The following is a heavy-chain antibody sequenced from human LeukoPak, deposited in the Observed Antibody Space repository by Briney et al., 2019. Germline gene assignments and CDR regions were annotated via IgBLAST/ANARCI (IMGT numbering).Heavy chain of an antibody. CDR2: IYPGDSDT. CDR1: GYSFTSYW. V-gene: IGHV5-51*01. D-gene: IGHD3-3*01. Sequence: GESLKISCKGSGYSFTSYWIGWVRQMPGKGLEWMGIIYPGDSDTRYSPSFQGQVTISADKSISTANLQWSSLKASDTAMYYCARAGFPYYDFWSGSNWFDPWGQGTLVTVSS. CDR3: ARAGFPYYDFWSGSNWFDP. J-gene: IGHJ5*02.